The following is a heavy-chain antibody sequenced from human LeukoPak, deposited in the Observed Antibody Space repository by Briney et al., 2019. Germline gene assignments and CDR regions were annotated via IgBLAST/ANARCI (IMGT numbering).Heavy chain of an antibody. D-gene: IGHD2-15*01. J-gene: IGHJ4*02. V-gene: IGHV3-23*01. CDR1: GFTFSSYA. CDR2: ISGSGGST. Sequence: GGSLRLSCAASGFTFSSYAMSWVRQAPGKGLEWVSAISGSGGSTYYADSVKGRFTISRDNSKNTLYLQMNSRRAEDTAVYYCAKESGRMVAATPLDYWGQGPLVTVPS. CDR3: AKESGRMVAATPLDY.